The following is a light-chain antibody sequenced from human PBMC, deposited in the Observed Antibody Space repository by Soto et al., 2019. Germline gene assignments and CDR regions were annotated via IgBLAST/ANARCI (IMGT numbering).Light chain of an antibody. CDR2: DAS. CDR3: QQRSNWYT. V-gene: IGKV3-11*01. CDR1: QSVSSY. J-gene: IGKJ2*01. Sequence: EIVLTQSPATLSLSPGERATLSCRASQSVSSYLAWYQQKPGQAPRLLIYDASNRATGIPARFSGSGSGTDFTLTIRSLEHEDSAIYYCQQRSNWYTFGQGTKLEIK.